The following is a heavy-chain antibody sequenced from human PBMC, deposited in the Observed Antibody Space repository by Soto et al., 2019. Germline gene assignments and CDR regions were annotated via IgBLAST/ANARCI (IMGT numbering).Heavy chain of an antibody. D-gene: IGHD6-13*01. CDR3: AKSFCYSSSWSLFDP. Sequence: EVQLLESGGGLVQPGGSLRLSCAASGFTFSSYAMSWVRQAPGKGLEWVSAISGSGGSTYYADSVQGRFTISRDNSKNTLYLQMNSLRAEDTAVYYCAKSFCYSSSWSLFDPWGQGTLVTVSS. CDR1: GFTFSSYA. V-gene: IGHV3-23*01. CDR2: ISGSGGST. J-gene: IGHJ5*02.